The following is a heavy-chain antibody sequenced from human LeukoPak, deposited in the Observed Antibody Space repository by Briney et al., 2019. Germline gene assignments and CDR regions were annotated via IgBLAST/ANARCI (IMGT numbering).Heavy chain of an antibody. J-gene: IGHJ4*02. CDR1: GFTFSSYG. D-gene: IGHD3-22*01. Sequence: GGSLRLSCAASGFTFSSYGMHWVRQAPGKGLEWVAVIWYDGSNKYYADSVKGRFTISRDNSKNTLYLQMNSLRAEDTAVYYCARGTIAVVTQGHLDYWGQGTLVTVSS. V-gene: IGHV3-30*19. CDR3: ARGTIAVVTQGHLDY. CDR2: IWYDGSNK.